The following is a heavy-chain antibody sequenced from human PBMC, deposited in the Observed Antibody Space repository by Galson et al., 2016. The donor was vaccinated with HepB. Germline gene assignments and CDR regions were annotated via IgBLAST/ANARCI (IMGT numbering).Heavy chain of an antibody. D-gene: IGHD2-21*01. CDR1: GGSISSGSYY. V-gene: IGHV4-39*01. CDR3: ARQLAVGRWCFDF. Sequence: SETLSLTCIVSGGSISSGSYYWGWVRQSPGKGLAWIGSIYNSGATHYNPSLKSRVTVSVDTSKSKFSLKLASVTAADTALYYCARQLAVGRWCFDFWGQGTLVTVSS. J-gene: IGHJ4*02. CDR2: IYNSGAT.